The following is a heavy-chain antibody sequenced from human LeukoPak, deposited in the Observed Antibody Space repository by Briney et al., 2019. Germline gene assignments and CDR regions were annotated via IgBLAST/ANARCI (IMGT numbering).Heavy chain of an antibody. CDR3: AASLPNIVVVPATKGPFGY. Sequence: GASVKVSCKVSGYTLTELSMHWVRQAPGKGLEWMGGFDPEDGETIYAQKFQGRVTMTEDTSTDTAYMELSSLRAEDTDVYYCAASLPNIVVVPATKGPFGYWGQGAQVTVSS. CDR2: FDPEDGET. V-gene: IGHV1-24*01. J-gene: IGHJ4*02. D-gene: IGHD2-2*01. CDR1: GYTLTELS.